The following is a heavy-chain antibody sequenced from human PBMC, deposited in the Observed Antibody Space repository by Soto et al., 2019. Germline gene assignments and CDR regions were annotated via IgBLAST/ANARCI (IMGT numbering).Heavy chain of an antibody. CDR3: ARLPWYCYGDPSRYYYYYYGMDV. D-gene: IGHD4-17*01. CDR2: IDPSDSYT. Sequence: GESLKISCKGSGYSFTSYWISWVRQMPGKGLEWMGRIDPSDSYTNYSPSFQGHVTISADKSISTAYLQWSSLKASDTAMYYCARLPWYCYGDPSRYYYYYYGMDVWGQGTTVTVSS. V-gene: IGHV5-10-1*01. J-gene: IGHJ6*02. CDR1: GYSFTSYW.